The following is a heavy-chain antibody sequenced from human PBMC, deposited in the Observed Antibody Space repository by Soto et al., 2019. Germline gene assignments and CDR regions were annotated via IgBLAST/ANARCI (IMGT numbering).Heavy chain of an antibody. V-gene: IGHV3-23*01. CDR1: GLTLSSYA. D-gene: IGHD2-21*02. J-gene: IGHJ4*02. CDR2: ITASGDKT. CDR3: ARDARGADCY. Sequence: EVQLLESGGGLVQPGASLRLSCAASGLTLSSYAMTWVRQAPGKGLVYVSSITASGDKTYYADTAKGRFTISRDNSKNTVYLQMNSLRADDKAVYLCARDARGADCYWGQGTLVTVSS.